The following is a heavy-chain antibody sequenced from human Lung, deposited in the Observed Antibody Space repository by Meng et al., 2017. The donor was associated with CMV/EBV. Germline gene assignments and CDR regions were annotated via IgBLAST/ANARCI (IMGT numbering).Heavy chain of an antibody. Sequence: CKASAGTFSSYAIGWVRQAPGQRLAWMGGIIRIFGTANSAQQFRGRVTITTDESTSTAYMELSRLRSEDTAVYYCARGPGELYYFAYWGQGTLVTVSS. V-gene: IGHV1-69*05. J-gene: IGHJ4*02. CDR1: AGTFSSYA. CDR2: IIRIFGTA. CDR3: ARGPGELYYFAY. D-gene: IGHD3-16*01.